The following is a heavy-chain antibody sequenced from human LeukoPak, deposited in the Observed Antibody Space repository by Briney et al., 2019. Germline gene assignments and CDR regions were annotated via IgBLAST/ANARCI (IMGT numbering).Heavy chain of an antibody. V-gene: IGHV3-30-3*01. Sequence: PGRSLRLSCAASGFXFSSYAMHWVRQAPGKGLEWVAVISYDGSNKYYADSVKGRFTISRDNSKNTLYLQMNSLRAEDTAVYYCARERGGVWFGELAAYFDYWGQGTLVTVSS. J-gene: IGHJ4*02. D-gene: IGHD3-10*01. CDR2: ISYDGSNK. CDR1: GFXFSSYA. CDR3: ARERGGVWFGELAAYFDY.